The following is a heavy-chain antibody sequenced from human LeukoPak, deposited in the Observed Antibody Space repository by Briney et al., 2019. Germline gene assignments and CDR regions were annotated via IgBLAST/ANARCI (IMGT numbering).Heavy chain of an antibody. V-gene: IGHV6-1*01. CDR2: TYYRSKSYT. CDR1: GDTASSIRAA. Sequence: SQTLSLTSAISGDTASSIRAAWNWISQSPSRGLELLGRTYYRSKSYTDYAVSVKSRITLTPDTSKNQFSLQLNSVTPEDTAVYYCAREDEIYRFDYSGQGSLVTASS. D-gene: IGHD2/OR15-2a*01. J-gene: IGHJ4*02. CDR3: AREDEIYRFDY.